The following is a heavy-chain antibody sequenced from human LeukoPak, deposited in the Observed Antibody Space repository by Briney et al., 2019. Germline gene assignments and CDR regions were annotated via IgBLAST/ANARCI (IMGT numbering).Heavy chain of an antibody. Sequence: SETLSLTCAVYGGSFSGYYWSWIRQPPGKGLEWIGEINHSGSTNYNPSLKSRVTISVHTSKNQFSLRLTSVTAADTAVYYCARSDYCGGDCYVSHWGQGTLVTVSS. CDR1: GGSFSGYY. J-gene: IGHJ1*01. V-gene: IGHV4-34*01. D-gene: IGHD2-21*01. CDR2: INHSGST. CDR3: ARSDYCGGDCYVSH.